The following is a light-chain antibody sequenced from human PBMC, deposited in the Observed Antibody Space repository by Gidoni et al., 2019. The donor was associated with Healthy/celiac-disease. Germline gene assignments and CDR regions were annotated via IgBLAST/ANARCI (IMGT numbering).Light chain of an antibody. CDR3: QQFGTF. V-gene: IGKV3-20*01. CDR1: QSVSSSY. Sequence: EIVLTQSPDTLSLSPGERATLSCRASQSVSSSYFAWYQQKPGQAPKLLIYAASNRATGIPDSFSGSGSGTDFTLTISRLEPEDFAVYYCQQFGTFFXQXTRLEIK. J-gene: IGKJ5*01. CDR2: AAS.